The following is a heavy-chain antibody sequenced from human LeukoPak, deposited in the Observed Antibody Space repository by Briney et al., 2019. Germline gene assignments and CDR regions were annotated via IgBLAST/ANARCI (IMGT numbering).Heavy chain of an antibody. V-gene: IGHV4-39*07. Sequence: SETLSLTCNVSGDSISSSDSCWGWVRQPPGKGLEWIGTIHYSGNTYYNSSLKSRVTISVDTSKNQFSLKLSSVTAADTAVFYCARVVVFGNDVSHFDSWGQGTLVTVSS. D-gene: IGHD1-1*01. CDR1: GDSISSSDSC. J-gene: IGHJ4*02. CDR2: IHYSGNT. CDR3: ARVVVFGNDVSHFDS.